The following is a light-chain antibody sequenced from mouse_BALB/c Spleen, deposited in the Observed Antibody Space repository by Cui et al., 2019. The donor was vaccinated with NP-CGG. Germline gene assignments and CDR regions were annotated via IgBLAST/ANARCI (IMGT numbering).Light chain of an antibody. Sequence: QAVVTQESALTTSPGETVTLTCRSSTGAVTTSNYANWVQEKPDHLFTGLIGGTNNRPPGVPARFSGSLIGDKAALIITGAQTEDETIYFCALWYSNHWVFGGGTKLTVL. CDR1: TGAVTTSNY. J-gene: IGLJ1*01. CDR2: GTN. CDR3: ALWYSNHWV. V-gene: IGLV1*01.